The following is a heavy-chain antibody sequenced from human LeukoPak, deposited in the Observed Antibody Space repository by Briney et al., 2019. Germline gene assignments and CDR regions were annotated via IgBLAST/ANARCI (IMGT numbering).Heavy chain of an antibody. D-gene: IGHD3-3*01. CDR3: ASSYHDFWSGYYAGALDI. CDR2: INPKSGGT. Sequence: ASVKVSCKASGYTFTSYDINWVRQATGQGLEWMGWINPKSGGTNYAQKFHGRVTMTRDTSINTAYMGLSRLRSDDTAVYYCASSYHDFWSGYYAGALDIWGQGTMVTVSS. V-gene: IGHV1-2*02. CDR1: GYTFTSYD. J-gene: IGHJ3*02.